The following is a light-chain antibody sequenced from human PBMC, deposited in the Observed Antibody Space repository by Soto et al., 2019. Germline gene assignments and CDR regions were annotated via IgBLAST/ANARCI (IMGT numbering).Light chain of an antibody. V-gene: IGKV3D-15*01. Sequence: EIVMTQSPGTLSLSPGERATLSCRASQSFNSIFLAWYQQKPGQAPRLLIYGASNRAAGIPDRFSGSGSGTEFTLTISSLQSEDSAVYHCQQYNDWPRTFGQGTKVDIK. CDR1: QSFNSI. J-gene: IGKJ1*01. CDR2: GAS. CDR3: QQYNDWPRT.